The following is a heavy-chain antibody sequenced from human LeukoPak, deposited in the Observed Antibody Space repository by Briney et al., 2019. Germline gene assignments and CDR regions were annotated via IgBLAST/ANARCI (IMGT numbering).Heavy chain of an antibody. CDR2: IKQDGSEK. D-gene: IGHD3-10*01. CDR1: GFTFSSYW. CDR3: ARVGPYYYGSGSYYSWFDP. Sequence: GGSLRLSCAASGFTFSSYWVSWVRQAPGKGLEWVANIKQDGSEKYYVDSVKGRFTISRDNAKNSLYLQMNSLRAEDTAVYYCARVGPYYYGSGSYYSWFDPWGQGTLVTVSS. V-gene: IGHV3-7*03. J-gene: IGHJ5*02.